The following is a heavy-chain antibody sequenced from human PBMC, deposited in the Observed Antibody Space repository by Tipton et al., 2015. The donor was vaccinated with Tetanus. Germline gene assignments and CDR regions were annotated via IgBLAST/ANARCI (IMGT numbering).Heavy chain of an antibody. J-gene: IGHJ5*02. CDR3: ARRYDYGDYGFDP. CDR1: GGSISSSSYY. D-gene: IGHD4-17*01. V-gene: IGHV4-39*01. CDR2: IYYSGST. Sequence: TLSLTCTVSGGSISSSSYYWGWIRQPPGKGLEWIGSIYYSGSTYYNPSLKSRVTISVDTSKNQFSLKLSSVTAADTAVYYCARRYDYGDYGFDPWGQGTLVTVSS.